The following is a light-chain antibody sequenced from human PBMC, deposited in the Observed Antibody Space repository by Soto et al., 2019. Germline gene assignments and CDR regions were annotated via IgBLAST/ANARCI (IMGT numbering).Light chain of an antibody. CDR2: GAS. Sequence: EIVLTQSPCTLSVSPGERATLSCRASQSVSSSYLAWYQKKPGQATRLLIYGASSRATGIPDRFSGSGSGTDFTLTISRLEPEDFAVYYCQHYGTSLYTFGQGTKLEIK. V-gene: IGKV3-20*01. J-gene: IGKJ2*01. CDR1: QSVSSSY. CDR3: QHYGTSLYT.